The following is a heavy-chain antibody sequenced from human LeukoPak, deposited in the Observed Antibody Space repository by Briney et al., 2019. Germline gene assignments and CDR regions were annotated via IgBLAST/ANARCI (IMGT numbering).Heavy chain of an antibody. D-gene: IGHD2-21*02. Sequence: GSSVKLSCKASEGTFSSYAISWVRQAPGQGLEWMGGIIPIFGTGNYAQKFQGRVTITTDESTSTAYMELSSLRSEDTAVYYCARDRDLAYCGGDCSPYGDYWGQGTLVTVSS. CDR2: IIPIFGTG. J-gene: IGHJ4*02. CDR3: ARDRDLAYCGGDCSPYGDY. CDR1: EGTFSSYA. V-gene: IGHV1-69*05.